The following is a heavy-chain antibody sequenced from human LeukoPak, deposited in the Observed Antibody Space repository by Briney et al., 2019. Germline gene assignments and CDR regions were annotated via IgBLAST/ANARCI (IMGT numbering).Heavy chain of an antibody. CDR3: AQELGGYSRPFDY. D-gene: IGHD6-13*01. Sequence: GGSLRLSCAASGFTFDDYAMHWVRQAPGKGLEWVSGISWNSGNIDYADSVKGRFTISRDNAKNSPYLQMNSLRAEDAAFYYCAQELGGYSRPFDYWGQGTLVTVSS. CDR1: GFTFDDYA. CDR2: ISWNSGNI. V-gene: IGHV3-9*01. J-gene: IGHJ4*02.